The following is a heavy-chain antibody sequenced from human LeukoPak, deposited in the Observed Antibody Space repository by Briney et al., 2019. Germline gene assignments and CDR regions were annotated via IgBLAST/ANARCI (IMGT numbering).Heavy chain of an antibody. J-gene: IGHJ4*02. Sequence: SQTLSLTCTLSGDSISRVNYYWSWIRQTAEKGLEWIGRIYTSGTSSGSSNYSPSFKRRVTMSVDTSKNQLSLNLSSVTAADTAVYYCARDSSLRFLARYYFDYWGQGTLVTVSS. CDR1: GDSISRVNYY. CDR3: ARDSSLRFLARYYFDY. CDR2: IYTSGTSSGSS. D-gene: IGHD3-3*01. V-gene: IGHV4-61*02.